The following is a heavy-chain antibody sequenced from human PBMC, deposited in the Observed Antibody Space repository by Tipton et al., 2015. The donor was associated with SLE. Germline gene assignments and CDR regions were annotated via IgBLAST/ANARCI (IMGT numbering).Heavy chain of an antibody. D-gene: IGHD6-19*01. J-gene: IGHJ4*02. CDR1: GFTFTYYA. V-gene: IGHV3-30*03. CDR3: ARTPSSGWMVYFDY. CDR2: ISYDGSNY. Sequence: SLRLSCEASGFTFTYYAMHWVRQAPGRGLEWVAIISYDGSNYYYGDSVKGRFTISRDNSKNTLYLQMNSLRAEDTAVYYCARTPSSGWMVYFDYWGQGTLVTVSS.